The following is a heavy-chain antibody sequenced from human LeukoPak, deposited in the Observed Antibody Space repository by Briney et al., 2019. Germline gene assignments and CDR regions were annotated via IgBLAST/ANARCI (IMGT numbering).Heavy chain of an antibody. J-gene: IGHJ4*02. V-gene: IGHV6-1*01. CDR2: TYYRSKWYN. CDR3: ARVNSWTEEPDTGFDY. Sequence: SQTLSLTCAISGDTVSNKRSAWNCIRQSPSRRLEWLGRTYYRSKWYNDYAVSVKSRITINPDTSKNQFYLQLNSVSPEDTAVYYCARVNSWTEEPDTGFDYWGQGILVTVSS. CDR1: GDTVSNKRSA. D-gene: IGHD1-14*01.